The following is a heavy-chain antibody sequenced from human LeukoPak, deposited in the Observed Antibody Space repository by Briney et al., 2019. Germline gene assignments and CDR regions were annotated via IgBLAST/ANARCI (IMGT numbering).Heavy chain of an antibody. CDR1: GDSFSMYA. D-gene: IGHD3-3*01. V-gene: IGHV1-69*06. Sequence: GASVKVSCKASGDSFSMYAISWMRQAPGQGLEWMGGIITIFGTTNYAQTFQGRVTITADKSTSTAYMELSSLRSEDTAVYYCARGRITIFDYYYHMDVWGKGTTVTVSS. J-gene: IGHJ6*03. CDR3: ARGRITIFDYYYHMDV. CDR2: IITIFGTT.